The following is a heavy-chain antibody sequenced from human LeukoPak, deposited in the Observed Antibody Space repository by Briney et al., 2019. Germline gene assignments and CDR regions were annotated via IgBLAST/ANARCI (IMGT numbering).Heavy chain of an antibody. V-gene: IGHV4-34*01. J-gene: IGHJ3*02. CDR2: INHSGST. Sequence: SETLSLTCAVYGGSFSGYYWSWIRQPPGKGLEWIGEINHSGSTNYNPSLKSRVTISVDTSKNQFSLKLSSVTAADTAVYYCAREDIVSNAFDTWGQGTMVTVSS. CDR1: GGSFSGYY. D-gene: IGHD5/OR15-5a*01. CDR3: AREDIVSNAFDT.